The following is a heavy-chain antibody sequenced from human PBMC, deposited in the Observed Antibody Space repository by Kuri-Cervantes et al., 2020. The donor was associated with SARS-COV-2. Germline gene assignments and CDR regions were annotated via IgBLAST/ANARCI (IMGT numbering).Heavy chain of an antibody. CDR2: IYHSGST. CDR1: GGSISSGGYS. D-gene: IGHD2-2*01. V-gene: IGHV4-30-2*01. Sequence: LRLSCAVSGGSISSGGYSWSWIRQPPGKGLEWIGYIYHSGSTYYNPSLKSRVTISVDRSKNQFSLKLSSVTAADTAVYYCARVGYQLLLGIDYWGQGTLVTVSS. J-gene: IGHJ4*02. CDR3: ARVGYQLLLGIDY.